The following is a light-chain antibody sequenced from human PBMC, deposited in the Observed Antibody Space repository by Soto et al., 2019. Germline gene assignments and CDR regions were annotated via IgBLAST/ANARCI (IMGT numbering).Light chain of an antibody. CDR2: SNN. V-gene: IGLV1-44*01. J-gene: IGLJ2*01. Sequence: QTVVTQPPSASGAPGQRVTISCSGSSSDIESNTVNWYQQLPGTAPKVLIQSNNHRPSGVPDRFSGSKSGTSASLAISGLQSEDEADYYCAAWDDSLNGPVFGGGTKLTVL. CDR3: AAWDDSLNGPV. CDR1: SSDIESNT.